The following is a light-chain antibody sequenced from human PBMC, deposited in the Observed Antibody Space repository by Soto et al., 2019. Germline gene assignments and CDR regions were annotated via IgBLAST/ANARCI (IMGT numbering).Light chain of an antibody. CDR1: QSVSSN. J-gene: IGKJ4*01. CDR3: QQRSNWPQVT. V-gene: IGKV3-11*01. CDR2: DAS. Sequence: EIVLTQSPATLSVSPGERATLSCRASQSVSSNLAWYQQKPGQAPRLLIYDASNRATGIPARFSGSGSGTDFTLTISSLEPEDFAVYYCQQRSNWPQVTFGGGTKVDI.